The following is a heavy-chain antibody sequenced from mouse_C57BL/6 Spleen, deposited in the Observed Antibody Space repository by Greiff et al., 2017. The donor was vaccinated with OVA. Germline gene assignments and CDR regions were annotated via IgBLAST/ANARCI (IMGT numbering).Heavy chain of an antibody. CDR2: ISYSGST. J-gene: IGHJ2*01. V-gene: IGHV3-1*01. Sequence: EVKLLESGPGMVKPSQSLFLTCTVTGYSITSGYDWHWIRHFPGNKLEWMGYISYSGSTNYNPSLKSRISITHDTSKNHFFLKLNSVTTEDTATYYCARGGTGHYFDYWGQGTTLTVSS. D-gene: IGHD4-1*01. CDR1: GYSITSGYD. CDR3: ARGGTGHYFDY.